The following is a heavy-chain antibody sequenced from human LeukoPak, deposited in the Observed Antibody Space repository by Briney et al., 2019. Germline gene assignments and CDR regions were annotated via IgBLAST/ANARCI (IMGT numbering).Heavy chain of an antibody. CDR2: INPNSGGT. CDR1: GYTFTGYY. D-gene: IGHD6-19*01. J-gene: IGHJ6*02. CDR3: ARDPYSSGWYSWAQNYYYGMDV. Sequence: GASVKVSCKASGYTFTGYYMHWVRQAPGQGLEWMGRINPNSGGTNYAQKFQGRVTMTRDTSIGTAYMGLSRLRSDDTAVYYCARDPYSSGWYSWAQNYYYGMDVWGQGTTVTVSS. V-gene: IGHV1-2*06.